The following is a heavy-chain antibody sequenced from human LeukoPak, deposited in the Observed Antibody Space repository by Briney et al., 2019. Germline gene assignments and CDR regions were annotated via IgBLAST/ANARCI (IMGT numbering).Heavy chain of an antibody. CDR2: ISGSGGST. CDR1: GFTFSSYG. D-gene: IGHD2-21*01. CDR3: AKAPVTTCSGAYCYPFDY. J-gene: IGHJ4*02. V-gene: IGHV3-23*01. Sequence: GGSLRLSCAASGFTFSSYGMSWVRQAPGKGLEWVSVISGSGGSTYYAESVKGRFTISRDNSKNTLYLQMNSLRAEDTAVYYCAKAPVTTCSGAYCYPFDYWGQGTLVTVSS.